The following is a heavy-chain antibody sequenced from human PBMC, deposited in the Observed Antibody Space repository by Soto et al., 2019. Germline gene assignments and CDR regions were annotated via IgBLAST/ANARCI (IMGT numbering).Heavy chain of an antibody. CDR3: AKAGTGTTDYYYYGMDV. J-gene: IGHJ6*02. CDR2: ISGSGDST. Sequence: GSLRLSCAASGFTFSNYAMSWVRQAPGKGLEWVSGISGSGDSTYYADSVKGRFTISRDNSKNTLYLQMNRLRAEDTAVYYCAKAGTGTTDYYYYGMDVWGQGTTVTVSS. CDR1: GFTFSNYA. D-gene: IGHD1-7*01. V-gene: IGHV3-23*01.